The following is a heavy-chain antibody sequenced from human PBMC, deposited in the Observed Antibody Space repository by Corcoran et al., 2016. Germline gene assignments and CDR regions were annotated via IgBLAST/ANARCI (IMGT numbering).Heavy chain of an antibody. CDR1: GDTFSSYA. Sequence: QVQLVQSGAEVKKPGSSVKVSCKASGDTFSSYAISWVRQAPGHGLEWMGGIIPIFGTANYAQKFQGRVTITADESTSTAYMELSSLRSEDTAGDYCARAKQEMATTRGFDYWGQGTLVTVSS. D-gene: IGHD5-12*01. J-gene: IGHJ4*02. V-gene: IGHV1-69*01. CDR2: IIPIFGTA. CDR3: ARAKQEMATTRGFDY.